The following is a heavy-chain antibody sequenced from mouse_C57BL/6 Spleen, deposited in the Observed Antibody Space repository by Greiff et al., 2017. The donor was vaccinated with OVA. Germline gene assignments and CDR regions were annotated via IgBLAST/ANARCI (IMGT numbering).Heavy chain of an antibody. CDR2: IDPSDSET. CDR1: GYTFTSYW. V-gene: IGHV1-52*01. J-gene: IGHJ2*01. Sequence: QVQLQQPGAELVRPGSSVKLSCKASGYTFTSYWMHWVKQRPIQGLEWIGNIDPSDSETHYNQKFKDKATLTVDKSSSTAYMQLSSLTSEVSAVYYCAMVLITTVVEDYWGQGTTLTVSS. CDR3: AMVLITTVVEDY. D-gene: IGHD1-1*01.